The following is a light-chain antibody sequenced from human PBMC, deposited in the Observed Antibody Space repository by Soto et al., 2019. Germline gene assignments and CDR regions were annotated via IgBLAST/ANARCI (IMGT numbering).Light chain of an antibody. J-gene: IGKJ1*01. CDR2: NSS. V-gene: IGKV3-20*01. CDR3: QQYRDLPQT. CDR1: QSVRSNY. Sequence: EIVLTQSPGTLSLSPGERATLSCRASQSVRSNYLAWYQQKPGQAPRLLIYNSSTRATGIPDRFSGSGSGTDFTLTISRLEPEDFALYSCQQYRDLPQTFGQGTKVDIK.